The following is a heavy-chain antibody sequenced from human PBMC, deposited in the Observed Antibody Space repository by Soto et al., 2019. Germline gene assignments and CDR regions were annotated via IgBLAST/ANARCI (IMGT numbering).Heavy chain of an antibody. CDR3: ASIWFGDFDY. D-gene: IGHD3-10*01. V-gene: IGHV4-59*08. CDR1: GGSISPYY. Sequence: SETLSLTCTVSGGSISPYYWSWIRQPPGKGLEWIGYIYFGGTTKYNPSLKSRVSMSVDTSKNQFSLKLTSVTAADTAVYYCASIWFGDFDYWGHGTLVTVSS. J-gene: IGHJ4*01. CDR2: IYFGGTT.